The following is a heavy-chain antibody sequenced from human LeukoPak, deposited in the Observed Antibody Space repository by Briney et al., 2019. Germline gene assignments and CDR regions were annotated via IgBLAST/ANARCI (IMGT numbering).Heavy chain of an antibody. V-gene: IGHV3-48*02. D-gene: IGHD4-17*01. CDR3: AYYGDHEGRGGY. CDR2: ISSSGSVK. Sequence: GGSLRLSCAASGFSFSTYGMNWVRQAPGRGLEWASYISSSGSVKYYAYSVKGRFTISRDNAKNSVYLQMSSLRDDDTAVYYCAYYGDHEGRGGYWGQGTLVTVSS. J-gene: IGHJ4*02. CDR1: GFSFSTYG.